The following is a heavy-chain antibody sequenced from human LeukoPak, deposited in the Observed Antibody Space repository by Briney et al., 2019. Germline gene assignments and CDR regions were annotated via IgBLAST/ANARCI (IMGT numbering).Heavy chain of an antibody. CDR3: ARAYTRPYYDFWSGYDYFDY. J-gene: IGHJ4*02. CDR1: GGTFSSYA. Sequence: SVKVSCKASGGTFSSYAISWVRQAPGQGLEWMGRIIPILGIANYAQKFQGRVTITADKSTSTAYVELSSLRSEDTAVYYCARAYTRPYYDFWSGYDYFDYWGQGTLVTVSS. CDR2: IIPILGIA. D-gene: IGHD3-3*01. V-gene: IGHV1-69*04.